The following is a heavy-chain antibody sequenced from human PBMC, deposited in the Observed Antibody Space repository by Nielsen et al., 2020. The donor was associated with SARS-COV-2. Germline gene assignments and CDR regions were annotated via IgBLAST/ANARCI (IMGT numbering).Heavy chain of an antibody. Sequence: SETLSLTCAVYGGSFSDYHWSWIRQSPGKGLEWIGEINHSGSTNYNPSLKSRVTISLDTSKNQFSLRLSSVTAADTAVYYCARVLTIFGMDTRENYIDVWGKGTTVTVSS. D-gene: IGHD3-3*01. CDR3: ARVLTIFGMDTRENYIDV. J-gene: IGHJ6*03. CDR2: INHSGST. V-gene: IGHV4-34*01. CDR1: GGSFSDYH.